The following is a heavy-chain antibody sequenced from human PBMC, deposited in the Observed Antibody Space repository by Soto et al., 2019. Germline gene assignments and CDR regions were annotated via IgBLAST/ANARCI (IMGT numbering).Heavy chain of an antibody. CDR1: GFTFSSYS. Sequence: ESGGGLVKPGGSLRLSCAASGFTFSSYSMNWVRQAPGKGLEWVSSISSSSSYIYYADSVKGRFTISRDNAKNSLYLQMNSLRAEDTAVYYCARDLRDSYDILTGYYLGWGQGTLVTVSS. D-gene: IGHD3-9*01. CDR3: ARDLRDSYDILTGYYLG. J-gene: IGHJ4*02. CDR2: ISSSSSYI. V-gene: IGHV3-21*01.